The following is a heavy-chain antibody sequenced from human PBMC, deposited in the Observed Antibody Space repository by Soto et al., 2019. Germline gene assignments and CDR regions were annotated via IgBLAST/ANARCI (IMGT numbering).Heavy chain of an antibody. J-gene: IGHJ6*02. V-gene: IGHV4-4*02. CDR3: ASCTIFGVGTPNYGMDV. D-gene: IGHD3-3*01. CDR1: GGSISGSNW. Sequence: HVQLQESGPGLVKPFGTLSLTSAVSGGSISGSNWWSWVRQPPGKGLEWIGEIYHSGSTNYNPSLKSRVTISVGKSKNQFSLTLSYVTAADTAVCYCASCTIFGVGTPNYGMDVWGQGTTVPVSS. CDR2: IYHSGST.